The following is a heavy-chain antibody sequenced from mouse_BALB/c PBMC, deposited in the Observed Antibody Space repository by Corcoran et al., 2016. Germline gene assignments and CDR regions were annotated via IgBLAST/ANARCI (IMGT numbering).Heavy chain of an antibody. J-gene: IGHJ2*01. Sequence: QIQLVQSGPELKKPGETVMISCKASGYTFTTAGVQGVQTMPGKGLKWIGWINTHSGVPKYAEDFKGRFAFSLEASASTAYLQISNLKNEDTATYFWARSDGYYYFDYWGQGTTLTVSS. V-gene: IGHV9-4*02. CDR3: ARSDGYYYFDY. D-gene: IGHD2-3*01. CDR1: GYTFTTAG. CDR2: INTHSGVP.